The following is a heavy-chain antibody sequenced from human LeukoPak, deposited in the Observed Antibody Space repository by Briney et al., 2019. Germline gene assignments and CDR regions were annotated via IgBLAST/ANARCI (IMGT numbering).Heavy chain of an antibody. CDR3: ARDGGGYSGYDYFDY. CDR2: ITTDGTTT. CDR1: GFTFTNYV. D-gene: IGHD5-12*01. Sequence: GGSLRLSCAASGFTFTNYVMNWVRQAPGKGLEWVSAITTDGTTTYYADSVKGRFTISRDNSKNTLYLQMNSLRAEDTAVYYCARDGGGYSGYDYFDYWGQGTLVTVSS. V-gene: IGHV3-23*01. J-gene: IGHJ4*02.